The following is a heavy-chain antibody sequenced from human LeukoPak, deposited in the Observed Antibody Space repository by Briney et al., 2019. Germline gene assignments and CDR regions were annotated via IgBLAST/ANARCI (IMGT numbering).Heavy chain of an antibody. D-gene: IGHD3-10*01. J-gene: IGHJ4*02. CDR1: GGSFSGYY. CDR3: ARGGHYYGSGSYYLFSD. Sequence: SETLSLTCAVYGGSFSGYYWSWIRQPPGKGLEWFGEINHSGSTNYNPSLKSRVTISVDTSKNQFSLKLSSATAADTAVYYCARGGHYYGSGSYYLFSDWGQGTLVTVSS. V-gene: IGHV4-34*01. CDR2: INHSGST.